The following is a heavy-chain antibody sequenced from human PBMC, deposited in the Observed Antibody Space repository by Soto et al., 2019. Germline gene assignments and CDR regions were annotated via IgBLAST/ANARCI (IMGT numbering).Heavy chain of an antibody. CDR3: ARVGYYYDSSGYYLSFDY. CDR1: GYTFTSYD. J-gene: IGHJ4*02. CDR2: MNPNSGNT. Sequence: QVQLVQSGAEVKKPGASVKVSCKASGYTFTSYDINWVRQATGQGLEWMGWMNPNSGNTGYAQKFQGRVTMTRNTPSRTPXMAVRSLRSEDTAVYYCARVGYYYDSSGYYLSFDYWGQGTLVTVSS. V-gene: IGHV1-8*01. D-gene: IGHD3-22*01.